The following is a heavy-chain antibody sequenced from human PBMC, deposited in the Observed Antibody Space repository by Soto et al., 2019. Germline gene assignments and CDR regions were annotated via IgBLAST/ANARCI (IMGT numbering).Heavy chain of an antibody. CDR2: ISYDGSNK. Sequence: GGSLRLSCAASGFTFSSYAMHWVRQAPGKGLEWVAVISYDGSNKYYADSVKGRFTISRDNSKNTLYLQMNSLRAEDTAVYYCAREWRVYDSSGWEYYYGMDVWGQGTTVTVSS. D-gene: IGHD3-22*01. CDR3: AREWRVYDSSGWEYYYGMDV. CDR1: GFTFSSYA. V-gene: IGHV3-30-3*01. J-gene: IGHJ6*02.